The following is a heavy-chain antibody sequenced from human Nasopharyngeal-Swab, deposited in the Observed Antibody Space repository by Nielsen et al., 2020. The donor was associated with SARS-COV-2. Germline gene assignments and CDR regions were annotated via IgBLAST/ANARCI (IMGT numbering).Heavy chain of an antibody. CDR3: ARSPYGSEENWFDP. CDR1: GFTVSSNY. D-gene: IGHD3-10*01. Sequence: GESLKISCAASGFTVSSNYMSWVRQAPGKGLEWVAVISYDGSNKYYADSVKGRFTISRDNSKNTLYLQMNSLRAEDTAVYYCARSPYGSEENWFDPWGQGTLVTVSS. V-gene: IGHV3-30-3*01. CDR2: ISYDGSNK. J-gene: IGHJ5*02.